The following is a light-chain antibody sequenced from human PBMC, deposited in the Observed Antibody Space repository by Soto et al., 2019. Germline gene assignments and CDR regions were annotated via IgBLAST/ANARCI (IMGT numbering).Light chain of an antibody. CDR2: EVS. V-gene: IGLV2-14*01. CDR3: AAWDDSLNGV. CDR1: SSDVGGYKY. Sequence: QSALTQPASVSGSPGQSITISCTGTSSDVGGYKYVSWYQQHPDKAPKLIIFEVSNRPSGISSRFSGSKSGNTASLTISGLQAEDEADYYCAAWDDSLNGVFGGGTKVTVL. J-gene: IGLJ3*02.